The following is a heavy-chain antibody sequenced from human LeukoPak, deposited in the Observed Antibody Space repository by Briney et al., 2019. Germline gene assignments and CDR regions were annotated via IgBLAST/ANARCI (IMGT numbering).Heavy chain of an antibody. CDR3: VSGFLQWLY. CDR2: TNPDGSIK. V-gene: IGHV3-7*01. J-gene: IGHJ4*02. CDR1: GFIFGGYW. Sequence: GGSLRLSCAASGFIFGGYWMSWVRQAPGRGLEWVASTNPDGSIKYYVDSVNGRFTISRDNAKNSLYLQMNSLRAEDTAVYYCVSGFLQWLYWGQGTLVTVSS. D-gene: IGHD3-3*01.